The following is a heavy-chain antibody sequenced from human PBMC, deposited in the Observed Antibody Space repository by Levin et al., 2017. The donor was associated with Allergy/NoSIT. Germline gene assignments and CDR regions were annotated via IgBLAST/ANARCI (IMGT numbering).Heavy chain of an antibody. CDR2: MSYSGST. CDR1: AGSISSTIYY. J-gene: IGHJ5*02. V-gene: IGHV4-39*01. Sequence: SQTLSLTCTVSAGSISSTIYYWGWIRQPPGKGLEWIGSMSYSGSTYYNPSLKSRVTISVDTSKNHFSLQLSSVTAADTAVYYCARHRISPTRFDPWGQGTLVTVSS. D-gene: IGHD2-15*01. CDR3: ARHRISPTRFDP.